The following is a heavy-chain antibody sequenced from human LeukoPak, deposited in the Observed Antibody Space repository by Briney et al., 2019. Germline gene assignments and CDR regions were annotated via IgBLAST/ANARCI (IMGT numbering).Heavy chain of an antibody. J-gene: IGHJ4*02. D-gene: IGHD2-2*01. V-gene: IGHV1-69*02. CDR1: GGTFSSYT. CDR3: ARGYCSSTSCSLPFIL. CDR2: IIPIPGIA. Sequence: GASVKVSCKASGGTFSSYTISWVRQAPGQGLEWMGRIIPIPGIANYAQKFQGRVTITADKSTSTAYMELSSLRSEDTAVYYCARGYCSSTSCSLPFILWGQGTLVTVSS.